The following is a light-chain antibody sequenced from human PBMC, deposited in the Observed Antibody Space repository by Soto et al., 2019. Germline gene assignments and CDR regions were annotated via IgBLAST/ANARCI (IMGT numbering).Light chain of an antibody. CDR1: QSVSSY. Sequence: EIVLTQSPATLSLSPGERATLSCRASQSVSSYLAWYQQKPGQAPRLLIYDASNRATGIPARFSGSGSGTDFTLTTSSREPEDFAVYYCQQRSNWPRVTFGPGTKVDIK. CDR3: QQRSNWPRVT. J-gene: IGKJ3*01. CDR2: DAS. V-gene: IGKV3-11*01.